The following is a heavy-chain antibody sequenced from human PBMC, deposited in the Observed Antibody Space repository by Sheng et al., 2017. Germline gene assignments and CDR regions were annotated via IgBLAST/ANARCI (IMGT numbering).Heavy chain of an antibody. CDR1: GFTFSSYA. D-gene: IGHD5-18*01. Sequence: EVQLLESGGGLVQPGGSLRLSCAASGFTFSSYAMSWVRQAPGKGLEWVSGISGSGGSTYYAGSVKGRFTISRDNSKNTLYLQMNSLGAADTAVYYCAKASGYSYGYGDYWGQGTLVTVSS. J-gene: IGHJ4*02. CDR3: AKASGYSYGYGDY. V-gene: IGHV3-23*01. CDR2: ISGSGGST.